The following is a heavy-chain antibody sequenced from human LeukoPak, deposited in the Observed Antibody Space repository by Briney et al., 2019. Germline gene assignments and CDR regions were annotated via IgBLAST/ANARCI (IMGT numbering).Heavy chain of an antibody. CDR3: ARGEYMTSPDY. J-gene: IGHJ4*02. V-gene: IGHV4-59*01. D-gene: IGHD2/OR15-2a*01. CDR1: GGSISRYY. Sequence: SETLSLTCTVSGGSISRYYWNWIRQPPGKGLEWIGYLYYSGSTTYNSSLKSRVTISVDRSKNQFSLKLSSVTAADTAVYYCARGEYMTSPDYWGQGTLVGVSS. CDR2: LYYSGST.